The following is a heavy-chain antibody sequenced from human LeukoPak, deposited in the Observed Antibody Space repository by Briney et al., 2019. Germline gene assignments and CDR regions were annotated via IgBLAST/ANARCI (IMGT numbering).Heavy chain of an antibody. CDR3: ARGGIFGVVIPLDI. CDR2: IIPIFGTA. Sequence: GASVKVSCKASGGTFSSYAISWVRQAPGQGLEWMGGIIPIFGTANYAQKFQGRVTITADKSTSTAYMELSSLRSEDTAVYYCARGGIFGVVIPLDIWGQGTMVTVSS. CDR1: GGTFSSYA. D-gene: IGHD3-3*01. J-gene: IGHJ3*02. V-gene: IGHV1-69*06.